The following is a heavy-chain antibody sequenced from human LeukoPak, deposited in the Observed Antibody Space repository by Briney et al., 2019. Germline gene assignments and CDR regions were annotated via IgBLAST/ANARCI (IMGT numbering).Heavy chain of an antibody. J-gene: IGHJ6*03. CDR1: GGTFSSYA. CDR3: ARGGYSGYDYYYYYYMDV. Sequence: SVKVSCKASGGTFSSYAISWVRQAPGQGLEWMGRIIPIFGTANYAQKFQGRVTITPDESTSTAYMELSSLRSEDTAVYYCARGGYSGYDYYYYYYMDVWGKGTTVTVSS. V-gene: IGHV1-69*01. D-gene: IGHD5-12*01. CDR2: IIPIFGTA.